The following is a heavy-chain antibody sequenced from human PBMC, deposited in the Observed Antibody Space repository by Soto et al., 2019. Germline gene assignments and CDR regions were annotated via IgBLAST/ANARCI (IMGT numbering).Heavy chain of an antibody. Sequence: EVQLVESGGGLVQPGGSLRLSCAASGFTFSSYSMNWVRQAPGKGLEWVSYISSSSSTIYYADSVKGRFTISRDNAKNSLYLQMNSLRAEDTAVYYCAREGDYGILTGYYYGMDVWGQGTTVTVSS. CDR2: ISSSSSTI. CDR3: AREGDYGILTGYYYGMDV. CDR1: GFTFSSYS. D-gene: IGHD3-9*01. J-gene: IGHJ6*02. V-gene: IGHV3-48*01.